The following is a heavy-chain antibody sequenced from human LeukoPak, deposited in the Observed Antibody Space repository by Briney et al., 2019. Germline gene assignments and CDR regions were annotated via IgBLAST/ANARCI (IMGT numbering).Heavy chain of an antibody. CDR3: ARAYDILTGYQGYFDY. CDR2: ISSSSSYI. D-gene: IGHD3-9*01. Sequence: GALRLSCAASGFTFSSYSMNWVRQPPGKGLEWVSSISSSSSYIYYADSVKGRFTISRDNAKNSLYLQMNSLRAEDTAVYYCARAYDILTGYQGYFDYWGQGTLVTVSS. J-gene: IGHJ4*02. V-gene: IGHV3-21*01. CDR1: GFTFSSYS.